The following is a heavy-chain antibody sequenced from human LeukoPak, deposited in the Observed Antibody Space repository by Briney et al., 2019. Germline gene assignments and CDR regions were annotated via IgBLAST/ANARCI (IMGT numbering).Heavy chain of an antibody. CDR2: INWNGGST. Sequence: PGGSLRLSCAASGFTFDDYGMSWVRQAPGKGLEWVSGINWNGGSTGYADSVKGRFTISRDNAKNSLYLQMNSLRAEDTALYYCARDRAAVDILTGYSDYWGQGTLVTVSS. CDR3: ARDRAAVDILTGYSDY. D-gene: IGHD3-9*01. J-gene: IGHJ4*02. CDR1: GFTFDDYG. V-gene: IGHV3-20*04.